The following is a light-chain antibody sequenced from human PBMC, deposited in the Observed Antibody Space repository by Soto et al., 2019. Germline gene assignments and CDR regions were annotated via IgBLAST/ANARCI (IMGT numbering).Light chain of an antibody. CDR3: QQYDNLPLT. CDR1: QDISTY. CDR2: DAS. V-gene: IGKV1-33*01. Sequence: DIKMTQSPSSLAASAGDRVTLTCQASQDISTYLNWYQQKPGKAAKLLIYDASNLETGVPSRFSGSGSGTDFTFTISSLQPEDIATYYCQQYDNLPLTFGGGTKVDIK. J-gene: IGKJ4*01.